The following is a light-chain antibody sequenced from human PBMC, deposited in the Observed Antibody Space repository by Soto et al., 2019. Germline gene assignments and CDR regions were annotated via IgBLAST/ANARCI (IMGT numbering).Light chain of an antibody. J-gene: IGKJ1*01. Sequence: EIVLTQSPGTLSLSPGERATLSCRASQSVSSSYLAWYQQRPGQAPRLLIYGAYSRATGIPDRFSGRGSGTDVTLTISRLESEDFAVYYCQHHGGSPPWTFGQGNKVEIK. V-gene: IGKV3-20*01. CDR2: GAY. CDR3: QHHGGSPPWT. CDR1: QSVSSSY.